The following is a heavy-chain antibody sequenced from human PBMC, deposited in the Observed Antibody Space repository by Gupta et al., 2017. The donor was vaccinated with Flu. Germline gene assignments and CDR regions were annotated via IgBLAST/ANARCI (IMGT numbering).Heavy chain of an antibody. J-gene: IGHJ4*02. Sequence: EVQLVESGGGLVQVGGSLRLSCAASGFNFNSFCMNWVRQAPGKGLECIAYINHRNDTIFYGNSVEGRFTVSRDNAKNLVHLQMNSLRGEDSAVYYCAREEAESIPTTFDYWGRGTLVTVSS. CDR1: GFNFNSFC. V-gene: IGHV3-48*01. CDR2: INHRNDTI. D-gene: IGHD2/OR15-2a*01. CDR3: AREEAESIPTTFDY.